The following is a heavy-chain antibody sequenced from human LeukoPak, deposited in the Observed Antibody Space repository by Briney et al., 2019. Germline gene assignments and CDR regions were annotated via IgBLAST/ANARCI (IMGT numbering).Heavy chain of an antibody. CDR2: IKQDGSEK. J-gene: IGHJ4*02. D-gene: IGHD5-18*01. Sequence: GGSLRLSCAASGFTFSSYWMSWVRQAPGKGLEWVANIKQDGSEKYYVDSVKGRFTISRDNAKNSLYLQMNSLRAEDTAVYYCARGILGNVDTDLYFDYWGQGTLVTVSS. V-gene: IGHV3-7*03. CDR3: ARGILGNVDTDLYFDY. CDR1: GFTFSSYW.